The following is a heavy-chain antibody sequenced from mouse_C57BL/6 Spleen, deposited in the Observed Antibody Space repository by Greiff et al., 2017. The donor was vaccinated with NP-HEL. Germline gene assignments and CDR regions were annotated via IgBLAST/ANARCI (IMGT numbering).Heavy chain of an antibody. CDR3: ARDETGFDY. CDR1: GFTFSSYA. J-gene: IGHJ2*01. Sequence: EVKLMESGGGLVKPGGSLKLSCAASGFTFSSYAMSWVRQTPEKRLEWVATISDGGSYTYYPDNVKGRFTISRDNAKNNLYLQMSHLKSEDTAMYYCARDETGFDYWGQGTTLTVSS. D-gene: IGHD4-1*01. V-gene: IGHV5-4*01. CDR2: ISDGGSYT.